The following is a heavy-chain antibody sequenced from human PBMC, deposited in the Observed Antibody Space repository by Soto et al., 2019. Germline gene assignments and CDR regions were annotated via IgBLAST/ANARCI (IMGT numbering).Heavy chain of an antibody. CDR1: GGSISSSSYY. V-gene: IGHV4-39*01. CDR3: ARHPRMNYYYDSSGSFGY. Sequence: SETLSLTCTVSGGSISSSSYYWGWIRQPPGKGLEWIGSIYYSGSTYYNPSLKSRVTISVDTSKNQFSLKLSSVTAADTAVYYCARHPRMNYYYDSSGSFGYWGQGTLVTVSS. J-gene: IGHJ4*02. CDR2: IYYSGST. D-gene: IGHD3-22*01.